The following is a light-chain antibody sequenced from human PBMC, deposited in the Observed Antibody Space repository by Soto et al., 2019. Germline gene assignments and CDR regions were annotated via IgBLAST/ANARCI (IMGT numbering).Light chain of an antibody. CDR2: GSS. CDR3: QHYNHWPQLS. Sequence: EMLMTQSPSTLSVCPVERVTLSLTASHSVIMSYLAWYQQKPGQAPRLIIYGSSNRATGIPDRFSGSGSWTDFPLPIRSLEPEDFALYYCQHYNHWPQLSFGGGTKVDIK. CDR1: HSVIMSY. V-gene: IGKV3D-15*01. J-gene: IGKJ4*01.